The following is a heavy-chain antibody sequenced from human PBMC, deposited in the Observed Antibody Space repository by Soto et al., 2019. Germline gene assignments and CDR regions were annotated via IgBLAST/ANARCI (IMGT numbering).Heavy chain of an antibody. V-gene: IGHV3-48*02. CDR1: RFTFSSYS. D-gene: IGHD3-22*01. CDR2: ISSSSSTI. J-gene: IGHJ4*02. Sequence: EVQLVESGGSLVQPGGSLRLSCAASRFTFSSYSMDWVRQAPGKGLEWVSYISSSSSTIYYADSVKGRFTISRDNAKNSLYLQMNSLRDEDTAVYYCAREVRYRSGYPLWGQGTLVTVSS. CDR3: AREVRYRSGYPL.